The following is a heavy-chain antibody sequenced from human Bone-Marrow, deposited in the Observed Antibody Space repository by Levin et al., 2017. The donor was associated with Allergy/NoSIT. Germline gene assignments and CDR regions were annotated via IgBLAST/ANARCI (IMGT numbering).Heavy chain of an antibody. CDR3: TPIMVATEGY. CDR1: GFTFNSAW. J-gene: IGHJ4*02. CDR2: IKRESDGGTT. V-gene: IGHV3-15*05. D-gene: IGHD5-12*01. Sequence: PGESLKISCAASGFTFNSAWMNWVRQAPGKGLEWVGRIKRESDGGTTDYAAPVKGRFTISRDDSNSILFLQMDSLKPEDTAVYYCTPIMVATEGYWGQGTLVTVSS.